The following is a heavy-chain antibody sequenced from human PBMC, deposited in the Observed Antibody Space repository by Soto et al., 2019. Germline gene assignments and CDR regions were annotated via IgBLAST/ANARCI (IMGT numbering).Heavy chain of an antibody. Sequence: PSETLSLTCAVHGGSFSGYYWSWIRQPPGKGLEWIGEINHSGSTNYNPSLKSRVTISVDTSKNQFSLKLSSVTAADTAVYYCARAIRRYYFDYWGQGTLVTVSS. CDR3: ARAIRRYYFDY. J-gene: IGHJ4*02. CDR1: GGSFSGYY. V-gene: IGHV4-34*01. CDR2: INHSGST.